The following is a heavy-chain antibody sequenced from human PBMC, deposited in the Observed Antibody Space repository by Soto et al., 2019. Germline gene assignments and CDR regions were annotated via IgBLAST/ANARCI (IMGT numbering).Heavy chain of an antibody. CDR2: IYYSGST. CDR1: GGSISSYY. CDR3: ARHIVVVAGYGAFDI. V-gene: IGHV4-59*08. Sequence: SETLSLTCTVSGGSISSYYWSWIRQPPGKGLEWIGYIYYSGSTNYNPSLKSRVTISVDTSKNQFSLKLSSVTAADTAVYYCARHIVVVAGYGAFDIWGQGTMVTVS. J-gene: IGHJ3*02. D-gene: IGHD2-15*01.